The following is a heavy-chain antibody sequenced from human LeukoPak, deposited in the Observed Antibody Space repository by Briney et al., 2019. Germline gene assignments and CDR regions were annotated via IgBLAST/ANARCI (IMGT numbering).Heavy chain of an antibody. CDR2: INPNSGAT. CDR1: GYTFTGYY. V-gene: IGHV1-2*04. J-gene: IGHJ4*02. Sequence: ASVKVSCKASGYTFTGYYLHWVRQAPGQGLEWMGWINPNSGATKFAQKFQGWVTMTRDTSISTAYMELSRLRSDDTAVYYCARDLRGYTYGYDYWGQGTLVTVSS. D-gene: IGHD5-18*01. CDR3: ARDLRGYTYGYDY.